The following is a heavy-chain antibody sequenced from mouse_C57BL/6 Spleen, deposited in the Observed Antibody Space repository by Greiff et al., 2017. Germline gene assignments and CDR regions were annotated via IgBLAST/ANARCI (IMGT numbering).Heavy chain of an antibody. CDR2: IYPSDSET. V-gene: IGHV1-61*01. CDR1: GYTFTSYW. Sequence: QVQLQQSGAELVRPGSSVKLSCKASGYTFTSYWMDWVKQRPGQGLEWIGNIYPSDSETHYNQKFKDKATLTVDKSSSTAYLQLSSLTSEDSAVYYCARSGYGSSDVAMDYWGQGTSVTVSS. J-gene: IGHJ4*01. CDR3: ARSGYGSSDVAMDY. D-gene: IGHD1-1*01.